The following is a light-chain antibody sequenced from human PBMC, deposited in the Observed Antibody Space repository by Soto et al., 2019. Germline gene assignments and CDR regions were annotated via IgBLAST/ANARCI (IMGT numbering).Light chain of an antibody. CDR2: EVS. CDR3: SSFTNTITRYA. V-gene: IGLV2-14*01. CDR1: SSDIGGYNY. J-gene: IGLJ1*01. Sequence: QSALTQPASVSGSPGQSITISWTGTSSDIGGYNYVSWFQHHPGNAPKLIIYEVSYRPSGVSNRFSGSKSGDTASLTISGLQAEDEADYYCSSFTNTITRYAFGTGTQLTVL.